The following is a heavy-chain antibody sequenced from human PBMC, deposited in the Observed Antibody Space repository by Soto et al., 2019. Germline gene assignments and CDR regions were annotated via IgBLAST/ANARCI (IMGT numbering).Heavy chain of an antibody. Sequence: ASVKVSCKASGYTFTSYGISWVRQAPGQGLEWMGWIIAYNGNTNYAQKLQGRVTITTDTSTSTAYMELRSLRSDDTAVYYCVSDGYDSSGYCYHLYWGRGTLVTVSS. D-gene: IGHD3-22*01. J-gene: IGHJ4*02. V-gene: IGHV1-18*01. CDR1: GYTFTSYG. CDR2: IIAYNGNT. CDR3: VSDGYDSSGYCYHLY.